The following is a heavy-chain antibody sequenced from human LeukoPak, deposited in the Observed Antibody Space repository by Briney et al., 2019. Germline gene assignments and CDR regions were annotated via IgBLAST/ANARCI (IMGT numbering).Heavy chain of an antibody. CDR2: VRNSPRGFGT. V-gene: IGHV3-72*01. CDR1: GFTFDDHF. CDR3: ARARIPSGGRDEDY. J-gene: IGHJ4*02. D-gene: IGHD6-13*01. Sequence: GGSLRLSCAASGFTFDDHFMDCVRRAPGKGLEWIGRVRNSPRGFGTEYAASVKGRFTISRDDSKNSVYLQINNLKVDDTAVYYCARARIPSGGRDEDYWGQGTLVTVSS.